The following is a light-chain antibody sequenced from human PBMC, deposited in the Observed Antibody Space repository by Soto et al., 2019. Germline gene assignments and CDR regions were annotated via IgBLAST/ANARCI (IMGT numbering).Light chain of an antibody. J-gene: IGLJ1*01. V-gene: IGLV2-18*02. CDR1: SSDVGSYDY. Sequence: QSVLIQPPSVSGSPGQSVTISCTGTSSDVGSYDYVSWYQQHPGTVTKPMIYNVNTQPSGVPDRFSGSKSGNTAYMTISGLQAEDEADYYCSSYTTSNTRQIVFGTGTKVTVL. CDR3: SSYTTSNTRQIV. CDR2: NVN.